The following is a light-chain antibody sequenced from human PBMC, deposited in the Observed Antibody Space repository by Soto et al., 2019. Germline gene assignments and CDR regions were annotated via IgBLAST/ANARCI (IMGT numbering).Light chain of an antibody. CDR3: QQYHLSPLT. CDR1: EAINNNF. V-gene: IGKV3-20*01. Sequence: EIVLTQSPGALSVAPWETLSLSCSASEAINNNFVAWYQQRPAQVPRLLMYGASIRVSGVPDRISGRRSGTGFILNIARVEPEDSAVYFCQQYHLSPLTVGGGTQV. J-gene: IGKJ4*01. CDR2: GAS.